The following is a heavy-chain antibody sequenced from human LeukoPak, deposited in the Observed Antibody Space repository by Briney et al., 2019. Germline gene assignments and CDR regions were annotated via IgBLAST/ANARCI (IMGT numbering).Heavy chain of an antibody. D-gene: IGHD3-22*01. V-gene: IGHV3-30-3*01. Sequence: GRSLRLSCAASGFTFNSYAMHWVRQAPGRGLEWVAVISYDGSNKYYADSVKGRFTTSRDNSKNTLFLQMNSLRADDTAVYYCARDGRNYYDRSAYYSALAYWGQGTLVTVSS. CDR3: ARDGRNYYDRSAYYSALAY. CDR2: ISYDGSNK. CDR1: GFTFNSYA. J-gene: IGHJ4*02.